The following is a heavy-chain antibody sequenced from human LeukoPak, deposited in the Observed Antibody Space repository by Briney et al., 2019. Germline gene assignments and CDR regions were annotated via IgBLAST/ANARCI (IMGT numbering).Heavy chain of an antibody. D-gene: IGHD1-14*01. CDR3: SRAAENVLDGFHI. Sequence: GGSLRLSCAASRFIFSNYGMHWVRQAPGKGLEWVAVVSYDGTKKYYGDSVRGRFSISRDNSKSTLYLQMNSLRAEDTAVNYCSRAAENVLDGFHIWGQGTLVTVSA. CDR1: RFIFSNYG. J-gene: IGHJ3*02. CDR2: VSYDGTKK. V-gene: IGHV3-30*03.